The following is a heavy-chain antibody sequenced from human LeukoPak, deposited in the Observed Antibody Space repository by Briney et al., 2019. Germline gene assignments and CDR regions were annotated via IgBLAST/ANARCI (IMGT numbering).Heavy chain of an antibody. D-gene: IGHD6-19*01. CDR3: ARLSESRGWYEPYGMDV. CDR1: GFTFSSYW. V-gene: IGHV3-7*01. CDR2: IKQDGSEK. J-gene: IGHJ6*04. Sequence: GGSLRLSCAASGFTFSSYWMSWVRQAPGKGLEWVANIKQDGSEKYYVDSVKGRFTISRDNAKNSLYLQMNSLRAEDTAVYYGARLSESRGWYEPYGMDVGGKGPTVTVSS.